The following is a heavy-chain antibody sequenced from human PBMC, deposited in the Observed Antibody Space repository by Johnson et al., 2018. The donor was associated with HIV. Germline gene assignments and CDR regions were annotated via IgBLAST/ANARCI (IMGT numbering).Heavy chain of an antibody. CDR3: ARSQIDAFDI. Sequence: VQLVESGGGLVQPGRSLRLSCAASGFTFDDYAMHWVRQVPGKGLDWVSVIYSGGSTYYADSVKGRFTISRDNSKNTLYLQMNSLRAEDTAVYYCARSQIDAFDIWGQGTMVTVSS. CDR2: IYSGGST. V-gene: IGHV3-66*01. J-gene: IGHJ3*02. CDR1: GFTFDDYA.